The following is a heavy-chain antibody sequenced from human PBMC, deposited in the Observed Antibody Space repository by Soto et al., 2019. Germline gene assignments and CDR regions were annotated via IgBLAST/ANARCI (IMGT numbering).Heavy chain of an antibody. CDR2: VKNKADGHAT. J-gene: IGHJ6*02. CDR1: GFTFRDSG. Sequence: EVQLVESGGGLVQPGGSLKLSCEASGFTFRDSGMHWVRQASGKGLEWVGRVKNKADGHATAYAASVKGRFTISRDDSKHTAYLQMNSLKTEDTAVYYCTRRGNGGMDVWGQGATVTVSS. D-gene: IGHD2-8*01. V-gene: IGHV3-73*01. CDR3: TRRGNGGMDV.